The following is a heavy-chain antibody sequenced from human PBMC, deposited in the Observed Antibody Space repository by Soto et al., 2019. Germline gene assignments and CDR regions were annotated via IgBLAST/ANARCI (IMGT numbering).Heavy chain of an antibody. Sequence: PGGSLRLSCAASGFTFSSYGMHWVRQAPGKGLEWVAVIWYDGSKKYYAESVKGRFTISRDYSKNTLYLQMDSLSVEDTAVYYCARDADGNSHYSRFDYWGQGSLVTVSS. D-gene: IGHD2-15*01. J-gene: IGHJ4*02. CDR2: IWYDGSKK. V-gene: IGHV3-33*01. CDR1: GFTFSSYG. CDR3: ARDADGNSHYSRFDY.